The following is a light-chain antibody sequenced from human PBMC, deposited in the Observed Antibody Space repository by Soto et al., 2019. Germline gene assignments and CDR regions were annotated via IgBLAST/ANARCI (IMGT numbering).Light chain of an antibody. CDR1: QTVSSR. CDR2: GAS. CDR3: QQYDQWPIT. Sequence: EIVMTQSPATLSVSPGERATLSCRASQTVSSRLAWFQQKPGQAPRLLMFGASTRATGVPARFSGSGSATEFTLTSTSLQSEDFSAYYCQQYDQWPITFGGGTKVEIK. J-gene: IGKJ4*01. V-gene: IGKV3-15*01.